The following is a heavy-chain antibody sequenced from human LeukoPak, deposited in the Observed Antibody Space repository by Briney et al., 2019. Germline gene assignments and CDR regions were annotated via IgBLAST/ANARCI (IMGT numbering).Heavy chain of an antibody. D-gene: IGHD3-22*01. CDR2: INPSGGST. Sequence: ASVKVSCKASGYTFSSNYMHWVRQAPGQGLECMGIINPSGGSTNYAQKFQGRVTMTRDTSTSTAYMELRSLRSDDTAVYYCARGSPPRVYYDRSGYYSYYFDYWGQGTLVTVSS. J-gene: IGHJ4*02. CDR3: ARGSPPRVYYDRSGYYSYYFDY. V-gene: IGHV1-46*01. CDR1: GYTFSSNY.